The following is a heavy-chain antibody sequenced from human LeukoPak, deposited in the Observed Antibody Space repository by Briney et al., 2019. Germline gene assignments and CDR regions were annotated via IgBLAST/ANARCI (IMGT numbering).Heavy chain of an antibody. CDR3: ARDTGRDGIDY. V-gene: IGHV4-59*01. J-gene: IGHJ4*02. D-gene: IGHD5-24*01. CDR2: IYYSGST. CDR1: GGSISSYY. Sequence: PSETLSLTCTVSGGSISSYYWSWLRQPPGKGLECFGYIYYSGSTNYNPSLKSRATISVDTSKNQFSLKLSSVTAADTAVYYCARDTGRDGIDYWGQGTLVTVSS.